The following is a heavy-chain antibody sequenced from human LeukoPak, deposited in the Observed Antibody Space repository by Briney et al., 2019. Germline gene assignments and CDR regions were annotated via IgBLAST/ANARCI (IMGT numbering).Heavy chain of an antibody. Sequence: SETLSLTCTVSGGSISSYYWSWIRQPPGKGLEWIGFIYSSGSADYNPSLKSRVTISVDTSKNQFSLKLRSVTAADTAVYYCAKQKGLDPWGQGTLVTVSS. CDR1: GGSISSYY. CDR3: AKQKGLDP. V-gene: IGHV4-59*01. J-gene: IGHJ5*02. D-gene: IGHD1/OR15-1a*01. CDR2: IYSSGSA.